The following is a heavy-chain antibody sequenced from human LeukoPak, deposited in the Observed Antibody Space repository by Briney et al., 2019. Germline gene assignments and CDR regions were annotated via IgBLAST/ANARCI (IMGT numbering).Heavy chain of an antibody. Sequence: SETLSLTCTVSGGSISSYYWSWIRQPPGKGLEWIGYIYYSGSTNYNPSLKSRVTISVDTSKNQFSLKLSSVTAADTAVYYCARGPPLDYWGQGTLVTVSS. CDR2: IYYSGST. CDR3: ARGPPLDY. J-gene: IGHJ4*02. V-gene: IGHV4-59*01. CDR1: GGSISSYY.